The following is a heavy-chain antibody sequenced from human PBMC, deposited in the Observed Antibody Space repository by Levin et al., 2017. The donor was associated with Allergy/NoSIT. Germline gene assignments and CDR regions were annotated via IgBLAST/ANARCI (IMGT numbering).Heavy chain of an antibody. D-gene: IGHD5-12*01. J-gene: IGHJ6*02. V-gene: IGHV3-49*04. CDR2: IRSKAYGGTT. CDR3: TRVFGYSGYPNYYYGMDG. CDR1: GFTFGDYA. Sequence: SCTASGFTFGDYAMSWVRQAPGKGLEWVGFIRSKAYGGTTEYAASVKGRFTISRDDSKSIAYLQMNSLKTEDTAVYYCTRVFGYSGYPNYYYGMDGWGQGTTVTVSS.